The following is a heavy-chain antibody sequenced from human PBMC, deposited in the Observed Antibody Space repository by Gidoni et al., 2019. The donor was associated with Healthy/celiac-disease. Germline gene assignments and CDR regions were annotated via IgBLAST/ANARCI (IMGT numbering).Heavy chain of an antibody. V-gene: IGHV4-31*03. Sequence: QVPLQESGPGLVKPSQTLHRTCTVSGGSISSGGYYWSWIRQHPGKGLEWIGYIYYSGSTYYNPSLKSRVTISVDTSKNQFSLKLSSVTAADTAVYYCARIAAAGGYYFDYWGQGTLVTVSS. D-gene: IGHD6-13*01. CDR2: IYYSGST. CDR1: GGSISSGGYY. CDR3: ARIAAAGGYYFDY. J-gene: IGHJ4*02.